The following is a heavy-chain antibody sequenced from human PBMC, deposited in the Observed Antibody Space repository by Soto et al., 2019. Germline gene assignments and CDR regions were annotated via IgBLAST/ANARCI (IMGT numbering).Heavy chain of an antibody. CDR2: IYYSGSI. Sequence: QVQLQESGPGLVKPSETLSLTCTVSGVSITYSYWNWVRQPPGKGLEWIGFIYYSGSIKYNPSLGSRVPMSVDTSKNQPSLKLTSVTATDTAVYYCARGGGSFSSGWYYDYWGQGTLVTVSS. CDR3: ARGGGSFSSGWYYDY. J-gene: IGHJ4*02. CDR1: GVSITYSY. V-gene: IGHV4-59*08. D-gene: IGHD6-19*01.